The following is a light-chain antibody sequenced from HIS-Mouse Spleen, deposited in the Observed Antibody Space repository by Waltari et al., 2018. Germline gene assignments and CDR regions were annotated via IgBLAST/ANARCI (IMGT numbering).Light chain of an antibody. J-gene: IGLJ1*01. Sequence: QAGLTQPPSVSKGLRQTATLTCTGNSNIVGNQGAAWLQQHQGHPPKLLSYRNKHRPSVISARFSASRSGNTASLTITGLQPEDEADYYCSALDSSLSAYVFGTGTKVTVL. CDR3: SALDSSLSAYV. V-gene: IGLV10-54*02. CDR1: SNIVGNQG. CDR2: RNK.